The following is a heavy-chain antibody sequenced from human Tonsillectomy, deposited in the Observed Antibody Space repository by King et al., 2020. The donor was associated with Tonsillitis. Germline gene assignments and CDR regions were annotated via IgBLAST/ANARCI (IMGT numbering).Heavy chain of an antibody. CDR1: GVSISRYY. V-gene: IGHV4-59*01. Sequence: QLQESGPGLVKPSETLSLTCTVSGVSISRYYWSWIRQPPGKGLEWIGYIYYSGSTNYSPSLKSRVTISVDTSKNQFSLKLRSVTAADTSVYYCARSYGSGNYFDYWGQGTLVTVSS. D-gene: IGHD3-10*01. CDR3: ARSYGSGNYFDY. CDR2: IYYSGST. J-gene: IGHJ4*02.